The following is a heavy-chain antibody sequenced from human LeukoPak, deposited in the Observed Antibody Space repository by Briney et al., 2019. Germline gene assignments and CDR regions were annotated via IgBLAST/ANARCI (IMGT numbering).Heavy chain of an antibody. CDR1: GYSFASYW. D-gene: IGHD3-22*01. CDR3: ARLLTYYYDSSGYYPYYFDY. J-gene: IGHJ4*02. CDR2: IYPGDSDT. Sequence: GESLKISCKGSGYSFASYWIGWVRQMPGKGLEWMGIIYPGDSDTRYSPSFQGQVTISADKSISTAYLQWSSLEASDTARYYCARLLTYYYDSSGYYPYYFDYWGQGILVTVSS. V-gene: IGHV5-51*01.